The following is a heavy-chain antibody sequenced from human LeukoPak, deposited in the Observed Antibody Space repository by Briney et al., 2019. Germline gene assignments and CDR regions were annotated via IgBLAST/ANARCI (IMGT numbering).Heavy chain of an antibody. D-gene: IGHD3-22*01. J-gene: IGHJ4*02. CDR3: ARNYYDNSGYQYAFDY. CDR1: GGSISSYY. V-gene: IGHV4-4*07. Sequence: SETLSLTCTVSGGSISSYYWSWIRQPAGKGLEWIGRIYASGNTNYNPSLKSRVTMSVDTSKNQFSLKLSSVTAADTAVYYCARNYYDNSGYQYAFDYWGQGTLDTVSS. CDR2: IYASGNT.